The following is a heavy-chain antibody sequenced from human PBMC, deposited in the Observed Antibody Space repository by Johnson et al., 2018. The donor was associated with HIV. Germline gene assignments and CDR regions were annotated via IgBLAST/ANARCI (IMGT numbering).Heavy chain of an antibody. D-gene: IGHD1-26*01. V-gene: IGHV3-13*01. CDR2: IGTAGDT. Sequence: VQLVESGGGLVQPGGSLRLSCAASGFTFSSYDMHWVRQATGTGLEWVSAIGTAGDTYYPGSVKGRFTISRENAKNSLYLQMNSLRAGDTAVYYCARAGVGAGAFDIWGQGTMVTVSS. CDR1: GFTFSSYD. CDR3: ARAGVGAGAFDI. J-gene: IGHJ3*02.